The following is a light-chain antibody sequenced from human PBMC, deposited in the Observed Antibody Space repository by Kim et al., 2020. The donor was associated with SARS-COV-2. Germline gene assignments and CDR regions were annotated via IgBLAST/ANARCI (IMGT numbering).Light chain of an antibody. V-gene: IGKV1-12*01. CDR3: QQANSFPLT. J-gene: IGKJ4*01. CDR2: AAS. CDR1: QDISSW. Sequence: DIQMTQSPSSVSASVGDRITITCRVSQDISSWLAWYQQKPGKVPRLLIYAASSLQSGVPSRFSGSGSGTDFTLTISSLQPEDFATYYCQQANSFPLTFGGGTKVDIK.